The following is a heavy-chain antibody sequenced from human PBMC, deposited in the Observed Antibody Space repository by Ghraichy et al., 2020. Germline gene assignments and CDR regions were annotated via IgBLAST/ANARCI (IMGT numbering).Heavy chain of an antibody. CDR3: TRDRKDGYNYRTCDY. V-gene: IGHV3-21*01. J-gene: IGHJ4*02. Sequence: GESLNISCAASGFIFNTYSMNWVRQAPGKGLEWVSFISSSGSYIHYADSVKGRFTISRDNGEKSLYLQMDSLRAEDTAVYYCTRDRKDGYNYRTCDYWGQVILVTVSS. CDR2: ISSSGSYI. CDR1: GFIFNTYS. D-gene: IGHD5-24*01.